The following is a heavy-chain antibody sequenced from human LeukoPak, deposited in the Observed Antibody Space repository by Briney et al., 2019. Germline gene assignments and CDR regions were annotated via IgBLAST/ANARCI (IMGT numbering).Heavy chain of an antibody. Sequence: GGSLRLSCAASGFTFSSYWMFWVRQAPGQGLEWVSRINNVGNGASHADSVRGRFTISRDNAKNSLYQQMNSLRAEDTAVYYCARDAETMITFGGVIVNQDYWGQGTLVTVSS. J-gene: IGHJ4*02. D-gene: IGHD3-16*02. V-gene: IGHV3-74*01. CDR3: ARDAETMITFGGVIVNQDY. CDR2: INNVGNGA. CDR1: GFTFSSYW.